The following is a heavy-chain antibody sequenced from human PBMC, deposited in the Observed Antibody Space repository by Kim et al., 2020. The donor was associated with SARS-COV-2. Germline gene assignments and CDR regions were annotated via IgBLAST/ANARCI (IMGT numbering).Heavy chain of an antibody. D-gene: IGHD5-12*01. V-gene: IGHV3-21*01. Sequence: GGSLRLSCAASGFTFSSYTMNWVRQAPGKGLEWVSSISSSGSYIYYADSVQGRFTISRDNAKNSLFLQMNSLRAEDTAVYYCARAGQGAVSTLLGYWGQGTLVTVSS. CDR1: GFTFSSYT. J-gene: IGHJ4*02. CDR2: ISSSGSYI. CDR3: ARAGQGAVSTLLGY.